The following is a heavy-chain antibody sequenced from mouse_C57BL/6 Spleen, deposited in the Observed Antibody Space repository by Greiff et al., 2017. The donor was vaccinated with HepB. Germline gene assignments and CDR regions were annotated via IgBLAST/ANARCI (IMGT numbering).Heavy chain of an antibody. D-gene: IGHD4-1*01. V-gene: IGHV1-80*01. Sequence: QVQLQQSGAELVKPGASVKISCKASGYAFSSYWMNWVKQRPGKGLEWIGQIYPGDGDTNYNGKFKGKATLTADKSSSTAYMQLSSLTSEDSAVYFCARWQINWDLDYWGQGTTLTVSS. J-gene: IGHJ2*01. CDR2: IYPGDGDT. CDR1: GYAFSSYW. CDR3: ARWQINWDLDY.